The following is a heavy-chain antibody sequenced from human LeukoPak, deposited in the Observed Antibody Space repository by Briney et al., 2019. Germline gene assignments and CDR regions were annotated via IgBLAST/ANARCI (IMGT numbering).Heavy chain of an antibody. Sequence: GGSLRLSCAAPGFTFSGSAMHWVRQASGKGLEWVGRIRSKANSYATAYAASVKGRFTISRDDSKNTAYLQMNSLKTEDTAVYYCTRLVGQTGFYYYYGMDVWGQGTTVTVSS. CDR2: IRSKANSYAT. J-gene: IGHJ6*02. V-gene: IGHV3-73*01. D-gene: IGHD1-1*01. CDR3: TRLVGQTGFYYYYGMDV. CDR1: GFTFSGSA.